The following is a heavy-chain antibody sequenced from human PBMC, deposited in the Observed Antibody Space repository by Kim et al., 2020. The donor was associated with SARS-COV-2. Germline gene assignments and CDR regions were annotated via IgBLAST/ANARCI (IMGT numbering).Heavy chain of an antibody. CDR2: IWYDGSNK. J-gene: IGHJ4*02. Sequence: GGSLRLSCAASGFTFSSYGMHWVRQAPGKGLEWVAVIWYDGSNKYYADSVKGRFTISRDNSKNTLYLQMNSLRAEDTAVYYCAKASSSGWYSTLPYWGQGTLVTVSS. D-gene: IGHD6-19*01. CDR1: GFTFSSYG. V-gene: IGHV3-33*06. CDR3: AKASSSGWYSTLPY.